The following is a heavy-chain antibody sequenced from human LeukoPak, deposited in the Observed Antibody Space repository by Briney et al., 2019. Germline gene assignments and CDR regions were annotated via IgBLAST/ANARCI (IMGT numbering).Heavy chain of an antibody. D-gene: IGHD3-22*01. CDR1: GYTFTRYC. V-gene: IGHV1-46*01. CDR2: INPSGGGT. CDR3: ARDLVDYYDSSGSTAVES. Sequence: ASVKVSYKASGYTFTRYCMLLVRQAPGQGLEWMGIINPSGGGTSYAQKFQGRVTMTRETSTSTVYMELSSLRSEDTAVYYCARDLVDYYDSSGSTAVESWGHGTLVTVSS. J-gene: IGHJ5*01.